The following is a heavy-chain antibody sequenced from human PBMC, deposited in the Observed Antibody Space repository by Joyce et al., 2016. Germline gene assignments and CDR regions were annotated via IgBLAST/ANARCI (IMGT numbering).Heavy chain of an antibody. CDR1: GFTFSSYW. Sequence: EVQLVESGGGLVKPGGSLRLSCTASGFTFSSYWMHWVRQVSGKGLVWVSHISSDESSTSYAGSVKGRFTISRDNAKNTLYLHMNSLRTEDTAVYYCARTGGSYYDYYYYGLDVWGQGTTVIVSS. CDR2: ISSDESST. D-gene: IGHD1-26*01. J-gene: IGHJ6*02. CDR3: ARTGGSYYDYYYYGLDV. V-gene: IGHV3-74*01.